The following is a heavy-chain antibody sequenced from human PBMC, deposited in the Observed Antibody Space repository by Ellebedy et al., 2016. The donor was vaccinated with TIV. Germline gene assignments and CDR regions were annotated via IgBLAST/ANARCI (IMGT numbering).Heavy chain of an antibody. CDR1: GGSITSYY. Sequence: SETLSLTCTVYGGSITSYYWSWIRQPPGKGLEWIGYVFYSGRTHYNPSLKIRVTISVDTSRNQFSLKLNSVTAADTAVYYCARTKAVAGTFCFDSWGQGTLAPVSS. V-gene: IGHV4-59*01. J-gene: IGHJ4*02. CDR2: VFYSGRT. D-gene: IGHD6-19*01. CDR3: ARTKAVAGTFCFDS.